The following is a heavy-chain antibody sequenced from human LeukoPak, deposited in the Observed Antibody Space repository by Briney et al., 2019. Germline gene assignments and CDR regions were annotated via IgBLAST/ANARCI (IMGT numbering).Heavy chain of an antibody. CDR2: ISYDGSNK. J-gene: IGHJ4*02. D-gene: IGHD1-26*01. CDR3: AKSGSYLRGYYFDY. Sequence: GRSLRLSCAASGFTFSSYGMHWVRQAPGKGLEWVAVISYDGSNKYYADSVKGRFTISRDNSKNTLYLQMNSLRAEDTAVYYCAKSGSYLRGYYFDYWGLGTLVTVSS. CDR1: GFTFSSYG. V-gene: IGHV3-30*18.